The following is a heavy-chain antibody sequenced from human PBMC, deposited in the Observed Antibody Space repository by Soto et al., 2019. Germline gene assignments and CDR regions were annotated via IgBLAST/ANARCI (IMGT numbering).Heavy chain of an antibody. CDR2: IWYDGSNK. J-gene: IGHJ4*02. V-gene: IGHV3-33*01. D-gene: IGHD6-13*01. Sequence: GGSLRLSCAASGFTFSSYGMHCVRQAPGKGLEWVAVIWYDGSNKYYADSVKGRFTISRDNSKNTLYLQMNSLRAEDTAVYYCAGVAAAGGTLPDYWGQGTLVTVSS. CDR3: AGVAAAGGTLPDY. CDR1: GFTFSSYG.